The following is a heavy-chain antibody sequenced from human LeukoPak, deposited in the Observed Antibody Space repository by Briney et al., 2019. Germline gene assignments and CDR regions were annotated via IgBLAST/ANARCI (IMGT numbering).Heavy chain of an antibody. CDR1: GLTFGTYW. CDR3: TRVGYCATTSCRTAFDI. J-gene: IGHJ3*02. CDR2: INTDGSST. D-gene: IGHD2-2*01. V-gene: IGHV3-74*01. Sequence: GGSLRLSCAASGLTFGTYWMYWVRQAPGKGLVWVSRINTDGSSTSYADSVKGRFTISRDNAKNTLYLQMNSLRAEDTAVYFCTRVGYCATTSCRTAFDIWGQGTMVTVSS.